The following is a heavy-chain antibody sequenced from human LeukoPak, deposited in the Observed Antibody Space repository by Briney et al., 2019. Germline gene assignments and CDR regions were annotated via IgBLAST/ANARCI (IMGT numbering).Heavy chain of an antibody. V-gene: IGHV3-53*01. CDR3: ARGVVGIIPIDH. Sequence: GGSLRLSCAVSGFTFSSSYMSWVRQAPGKGLEWVAFVYGDDNTYYADSVKGRFTISRDNSKNAFYLQMINLRADDTAVYYCARGVVGIIPIDHWGQGTLVTVFS. D-gene: IGHD1-26*01. CDR2: VYGDDNT. J-gene: IGHJ4*02. CDR1: GFTFSSSY.